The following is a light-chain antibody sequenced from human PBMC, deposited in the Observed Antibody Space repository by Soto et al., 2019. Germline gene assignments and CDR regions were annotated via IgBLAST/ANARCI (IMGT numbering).Light chain of an antibody. V-gene: IGKV3-15*01. CDR1: QNIYYN. CDR3: LQYHNLWA. CDR2: RAS. J-gene: IGKJ1*01. Sequence: IVMTQSPATLSVSPGESATLSCRACQNIYYNVAWYQHRPGQAPRLLIYRASTRATGVPARFSGSGSGTEFTLTISSLQSEDFTVYSCLQYHNLWAFGQGTKVEI.